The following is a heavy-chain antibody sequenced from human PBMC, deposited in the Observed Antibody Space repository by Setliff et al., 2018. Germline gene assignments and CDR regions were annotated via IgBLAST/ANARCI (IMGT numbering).Heavy chain of an antibody. J-gene: IGHJ4*02. V-gene: IGHV1-2*06. CDR1: GYTFTGYY. CDR3: ASMRDPAYYYDTTTYYCF. Sequence: ASVNVPCKASGYTFTGYYMHWVRQAPGEGLEWMGRINPSSGDTDYAQNFHGRVTMTRDTSISTAYMELSRLRSDDTAVYYCASMRDPAYYYDTTTYYCFWGQGTLVTVSS. CDR2: INPSSGDT. D-gene: IGHD3-22*01.